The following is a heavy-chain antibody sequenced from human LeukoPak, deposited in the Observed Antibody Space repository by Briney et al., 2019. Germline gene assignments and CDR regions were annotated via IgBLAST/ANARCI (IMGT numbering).Heavy chain of an antibody. CDR2: ISWNSGSI. V-gene: IGHV3-9*01. D-gene: IGHD2-15*01. Sequence: GGSLRLSCAASGFTFDDYAMHWVRQAPGKGLEWVSGISWNSGSIGYADSVKGRFTISRDNAKNSLYLQMNSLRAEDTAVYYCARGHCSGGSCYSPYYYYYMDVWGKGTTVTVSS. CDR1: GFTFDDYA. J-gene: IGHJ6*03. CDR3: ARGHCSGGSCYSPYYYYYMDV.